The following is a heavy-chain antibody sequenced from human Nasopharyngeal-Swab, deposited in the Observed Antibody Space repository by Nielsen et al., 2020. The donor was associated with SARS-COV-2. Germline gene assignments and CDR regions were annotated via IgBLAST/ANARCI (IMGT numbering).Heavy chain of an antibody. V-gene: IGHV4-39*07. CDR3: ARGPDAAGTYYYYYYYMDV. Sequence: SETLSLTCTVSGASISSSSYYWGWIRQPPGKGLEWIGSIYYSGSTYYNPSLKSRVTISVDTSKNQFSLKLSSVTAADTAVYYCARGPDAAGTYYYYYYYMDVWGKGTTVTVSS. CDR2: IYYSGST. D-gene: IGHD6-13*01. CDR1: GASISSSSYY. J-gene: IGHJ6*03.